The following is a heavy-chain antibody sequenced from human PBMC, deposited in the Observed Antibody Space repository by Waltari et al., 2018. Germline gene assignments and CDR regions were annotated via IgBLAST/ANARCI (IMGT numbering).Heavy chain of an antibody. CDR1: GYRFTGYY. CDR2: FNPDSGAT. Sequence: QAQLVQSGAEVAKPGASVKVSCRASGYRFTGYYMHWVRQAPGQGLQWRGRFNPDSGATRYGQKCGGRMTMTRNTSTSTAYMELNNLRSDDTAVYYCARGGYFGSGSYLYFDSWGQGTLVTVSS. D-gene: IGHD3-10*01. J-gene: IGHJ4*02. CDR3: ARGGYFGSGSYLYFDS. V-gene: IGHV1-2*02.